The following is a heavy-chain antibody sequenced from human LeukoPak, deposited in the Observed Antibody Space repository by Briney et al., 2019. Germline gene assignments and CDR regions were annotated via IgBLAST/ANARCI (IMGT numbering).Heavy chain of an antibody. D-gene: IGHD2-2*02. Sequence: ASVKVSCKASGYTFTGYYMHWVRQAPGQGLEWMGWINPNSGGTNYAQKFQGRVTMTRDTSISTAYMELSRLRSDDTAVYYCARDGELYCSSTSCYSRAGNWFDPWGQGTLVTVSS. V-gene: IGHV1-2*02. J-gene: IGHJ5*02. CDR3: ARDGELYCSSTSCYSRAGNWFDP. CDR1: GYTFTGYY. CDR2: INPNSGGT.